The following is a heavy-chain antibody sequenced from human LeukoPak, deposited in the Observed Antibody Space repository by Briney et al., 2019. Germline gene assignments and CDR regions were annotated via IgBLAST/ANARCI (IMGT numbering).Heavy chain of an antibody. CDR2: ISSSSSTI. V-gene: IGHV3-48*02. CDR3: ARDPMSSSWYDYYYMDV. Sequence: PGGSLRLSCAASGFTFSSYSMNWVRQAPGKGLEWVSYISSSSSTIYYADSVKGRFTISRDNAKNSLYLQMNSLRDEDTAVYYCARDPMSSSWYDYYYMDVWGKGTTVTVSS. D-gene: IGHD6-13*01. CDR1: GFTFSSYS. J-gene: IGHJ6*03.